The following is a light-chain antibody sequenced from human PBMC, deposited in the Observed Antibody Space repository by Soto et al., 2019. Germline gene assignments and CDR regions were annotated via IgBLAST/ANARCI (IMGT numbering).Light chain of an antibody. CDR2: DAS. V-gene: IGKV3-11*01. CDR1: QSVSSY. Sequence: EIVLTQSPATLSLSPGESATLSYRASQSVSSYLAWYQQKPGQAPRLLIYDASTRATGIPARFSGSGFGTDFTLTISSLEPEDFAVYYCQQRSTWPPITFGQGTDWRL. J-gene: IGKJ5*01. CDR3: QQRSTWPPIT.